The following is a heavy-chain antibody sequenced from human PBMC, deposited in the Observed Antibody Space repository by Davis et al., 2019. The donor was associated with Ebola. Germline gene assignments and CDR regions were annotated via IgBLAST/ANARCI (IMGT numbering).Heavy chain of an antibody. CDR3: ARGAMAMIVVTRDYYNGMDV. V-gene: IGHV1-2*06. Sequence: ASVKVSCKASEYTFTAYYIHWVRQAPGQGPEWMGRINPNSGGTNYAQKFQGRVTLTRDTSISTAYMDLSRLTSDDTAVYYCARGAMAMIVVTRDYYNGMDVWGQGTTVTVSS. CDR1: EYTFTAYY. D-gene: IGHD3-22*01. J-gene: IGHJ6*02. CDR2: INPNSGGT.